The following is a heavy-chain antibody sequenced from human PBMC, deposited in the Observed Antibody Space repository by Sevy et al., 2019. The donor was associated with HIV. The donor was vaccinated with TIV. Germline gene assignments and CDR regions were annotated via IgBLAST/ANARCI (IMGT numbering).Heavy chain of an antibody. CDR3: ARDLRYGSYTRNFDY. Sequence: GGSLRLSCAASGFTFSSYWMHWVRQAPGKGLVWVSRINSDGSSTSYADSVKGRFTISRDNAKNTLYLQMNSLRAEDTAVYYCARDLRYGSYTRNFDYWGQGTLVTVSS. CDR1: GFTFSSYW. V-gene: IGHV3-74*01. CDR2: INSDGSST. D-gene: IGHD1-26*01. J-gene: IGHJ4*02.